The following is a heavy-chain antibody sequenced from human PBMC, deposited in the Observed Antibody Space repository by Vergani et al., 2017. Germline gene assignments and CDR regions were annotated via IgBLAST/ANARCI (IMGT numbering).Heavy chain of an antibody. Sequence: QLQLQESGSGLVKPSQTLSLTCAVSGGSISSGGYSWSWIRQPPGKGLEWIGNIYHSGGAYYNPSLKGRVTISVDTSKNQFSLEVTSVTAADTAIYFCARTESFILRYFHLALWGQGTLVTVSS. D-gene: IGHD3-9*01. J-gene: IGHJ4*02. CDR1: GGSISSGGYS. CDR3: ARTESFILRYFHLAL. V-gene: IGHV4-30-2*03. CDR2: IYHSGGA.